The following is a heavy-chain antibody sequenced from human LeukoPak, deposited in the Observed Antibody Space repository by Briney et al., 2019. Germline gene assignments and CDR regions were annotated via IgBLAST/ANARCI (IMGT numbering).Heavy chain of an antibody. CDR1: GFIFTSNR. J-gene: IGHJ5*02. D-gene: IGHD1-26*01. CDR2: IKHDGSEQ. CDR3: ARDYFHPYSGSYSGWFDP. Sequence: PGGSLRLSCAASGFIFTSNRMNWVRQAPGKGLEWVANIKHDGSEQIYVDSVKGRFTISRDNAKDSVYLQMNSLRAEDTAVYYCARDYFHPYSGSYSGWFDPWGQGTLVTVSS. V-gene: IGHV3-7*01.